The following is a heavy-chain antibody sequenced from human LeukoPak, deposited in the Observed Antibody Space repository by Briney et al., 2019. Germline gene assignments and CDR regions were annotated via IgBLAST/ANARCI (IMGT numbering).Heavy chain of an antibody. CDR2: INPNSGGT. Sequence: ASVKVSCKASGYTFTGYYMHWVRQAPGQGLEWMGWINPNSGGTKYAKKFQGRVTMTSDASISTAYMELSSLRSDATAVHYCASRPDQHLLYYFDYWGQGALVTVSS. D-gene: IGHD2-15*01. V-gene: IGHV1-2*02. CDR1: GYTFTGYY. J-gene: IGHJ4*02. CDR3: ASRPDQHLLYYFDY.